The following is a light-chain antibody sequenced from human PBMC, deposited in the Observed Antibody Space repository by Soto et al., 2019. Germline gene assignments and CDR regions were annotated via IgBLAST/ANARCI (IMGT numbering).Light chain of an antibody. J-gene: IGLJ1*01. V-gene: IGLV2-14*01. Sequence: QSVLTRPASVSGSPGQSITISCTGTRSDVGAHNFVSWYQHHPGKAPKLIIYDVSNRPSGVPTRFSGSKSGNTGTLTISGLQAEDEADYYCNACTVTNVYVFGTGTKVTVL. CDR3: NACTVTNVYV. CDR2: DVS. CDR1: RSDVGAHNF.